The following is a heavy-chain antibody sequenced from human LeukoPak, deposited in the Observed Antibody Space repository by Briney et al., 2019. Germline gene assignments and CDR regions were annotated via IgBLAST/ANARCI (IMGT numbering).Heavy chain of an antibody. CDR1: GFTFSSYS. Sequence: GGSLRLSCAASGFTFSSYSMNWVRQAPGKGLEWVSYISSSSSTIYYADSVKGRFTISRDNAKNSLYLQMNSLRAEDTAVYYCARYHFYSNPRVNWGQGTPVTVSS. D-gene: IGHD4-11*01. V-gene: IGHV3-48*01. CDR3: ARYHFYSNPRVN. J-gene: IGHJ4*02. CDR2: ISSSSSTI.